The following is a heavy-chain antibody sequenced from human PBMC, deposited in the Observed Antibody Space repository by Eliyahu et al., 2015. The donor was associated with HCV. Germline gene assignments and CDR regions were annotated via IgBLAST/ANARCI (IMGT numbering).Heavy chain of an antibody. J-gene: IGHJ4*02. Sequence: EVQLVXSGXGLVKXXGSLRLSCAASGXTFSSXSMNWVRQAPGKGLEWVSSISSSSSYIYYADSVKGRFTISRDNAKNSLYLQMNSLRAEDTAVYYCASGSYYRKIDYWGQGTLVTVSS. V-gene: IGHV3-21*01. D-gene: IGHD1-26*01. CDR3: ASGSYYRKIDY. CDR1: GXTFSSXS. CDR2: ISSSSSYI.